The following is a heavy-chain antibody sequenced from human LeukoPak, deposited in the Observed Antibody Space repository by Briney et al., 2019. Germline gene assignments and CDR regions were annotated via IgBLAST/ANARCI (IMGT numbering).Heavy chain of an antibody. Sequence: PGRSLRLSCAASGFTFSSYGMHWVRQAPGKGLEWVAVISYDGSDKYYADSVKGRFTISRDNSKNTLYLQMNSLRAEDTAVYYCAKEFYDSSGYYYVDYYYYGMDVWGQGTTVTVSS. V-gene: IGHV3-30*18. D-gene: IGHD3-22*01. J-gene: IGHJ6*02. CDR3: AKEFYDSSGYYYVDYYYYGMDV. CDR2: ISYDGSDK. CDR1: GFTFSSYG.